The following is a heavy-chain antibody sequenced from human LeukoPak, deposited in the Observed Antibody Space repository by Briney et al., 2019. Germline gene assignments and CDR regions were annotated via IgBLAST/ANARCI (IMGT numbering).Heavy chain of an antibody. CDR3: ARDDQDYDSY. V-gene: IGHV1-18*04. CDR1: GYTFINYY. CDR2: ISAYNGNT. D-gene: IGHD3-22*01. Sequence: GASVKVSCKASGYTFINYYMHWVRQAPGQGLEWMGWISAYNGNTNYAQKFQDRVTMTTDTSTSTAYMELRSLRSDDTAVYYCARDDQDYDSYWGQGTLVTVSS. J-gene: IGHJ4*02.